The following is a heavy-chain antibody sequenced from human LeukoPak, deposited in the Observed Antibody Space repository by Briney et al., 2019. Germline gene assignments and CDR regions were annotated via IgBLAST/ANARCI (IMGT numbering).Heavy chain of an antibody. Sequence: SDTLPLTRPVSGGSITSYYRSWIRQPAGKGLEWIGRIHTGGSTNYNPSLTSRVTMSVDTSKNQFSLKLTSVTATDTAMYYCASSFAVAGYYHCMDVWGQGTTVTVSS. CDR3: ASSFAVAGYYHCMDV. D-gene: IGHD3-3*01. V-gene: IGHV4-4*07. CDR1: GGSITSYY. J-gene: IGHJ6*02. CDR2: IHTGGST.